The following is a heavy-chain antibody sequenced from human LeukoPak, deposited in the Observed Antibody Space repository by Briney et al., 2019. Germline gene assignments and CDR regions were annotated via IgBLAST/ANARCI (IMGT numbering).Heavy chain of an antibody. Sequence: SETLSLTCTVSGGSTSTYYWSWIRQPPGKGLEWIGCIYYGGGTNYNPSLKSRVTISVDTSKTRFSLKLSSVTASDTALYYCARHGDYGFYFDYWGQGSLVTVSS. J-gene: IGHJ4*02. CDR2: IYYGGGT. CDR3: ARHGDYGFYFDY. CDR1: GGSTSTYY. D-gene: IGHD4-17*01. V-gene: IGHV4-59*08.